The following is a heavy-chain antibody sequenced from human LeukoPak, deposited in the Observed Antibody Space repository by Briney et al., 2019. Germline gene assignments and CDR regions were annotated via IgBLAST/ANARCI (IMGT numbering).Heavy chain of an antibody. CDR3: ARASPKYYYDSSGYQRKPYFDY. V-gene: IGHV4-34*01. CDR2: INHSGST. J-gene: IGHJ4*02. D-gene: IGHD3-22*01. Sequence: SETLSLTCAVYGGSFSGYYWSWIRQPPGKGLEWIGEINHSGSTNYNPSLKSRVTISVDTSKNQFSLKLSSVTAADTAVYYCARASPKYYYDSSGYQRKPYFDYWGQGTLVTVSS. CDR1: GGSFSGYY.